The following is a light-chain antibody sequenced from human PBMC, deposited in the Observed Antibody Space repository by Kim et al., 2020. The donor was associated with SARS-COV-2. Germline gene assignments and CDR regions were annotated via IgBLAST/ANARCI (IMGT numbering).Light chain of an antibody. CDR1: NGNIASSY. CDR3: QSYDDFNRV. V-gene: IGLV6-57*01. J-gene: IGLJ3*02. CDR2: EDN. Sequence: GKTVTISCTRSNGNIASSYVQWYQQRPGRSPTTLIYEDNQRTPGVPERFSGSVDSSSNSASLTISGLKTEDEADYFCQSYDDFNRVFGGGTQLTVL.